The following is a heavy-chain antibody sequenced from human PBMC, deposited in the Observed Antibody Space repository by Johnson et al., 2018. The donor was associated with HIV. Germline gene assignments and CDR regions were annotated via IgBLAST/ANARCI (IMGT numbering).Heavy chain of an antibody. CDR2: ISYDGSNK. J-gene: IGHJ3*02. V-gene: IGHV3-30-3*01. Sequence: QVQLVESGGGVVQPGRSLRLSCAASGFTFSSYAMHWVRQAPGKGLEWVAVISYDGSNKYYADSVKDRFTISRDNSKNTLYLQMNSLRAEDTAVYYCARDGDEFGDGYNPTEIWGQGTMVTVSS. CDR1: GFTFSSYA. CDR3: ARDGDEFGDGYNPTEI. D-gene: IGHD5-24*01.